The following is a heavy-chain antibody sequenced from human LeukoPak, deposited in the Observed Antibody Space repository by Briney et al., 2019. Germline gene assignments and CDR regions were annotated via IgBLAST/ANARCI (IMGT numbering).Heavy chain of an antibody. CDR2: IIPIFGTA. Sequence: WASVKVSCKASGGTFSSYAISWVRQAPGQGLEWMGGIIPIFGTANYAQKFQGRVTITADKSTSTAYMELSSLRSEDTAVYYCASNDFWSGYYRSRSDYWGQRTLVTVSS. V-gene: IGHV1-69*06. D-gene: IGHD3-3*01. CDR3: ASNDFWSGYYRSRSDY. J-gene: IGHJ4*02. CDR1: GGTFSSYA.